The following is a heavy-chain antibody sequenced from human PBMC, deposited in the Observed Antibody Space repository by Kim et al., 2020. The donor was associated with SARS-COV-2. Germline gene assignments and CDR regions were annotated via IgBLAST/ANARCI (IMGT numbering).Heavy chain of an antibody. CDR1: GFTFSGSA. D-gene: IGHD1-26*01. Sequence: GGSLRLSCAASGFTFSGSAMHWVRQASGKGLEWVGRIRSKANSYATAYAASVKGRFTISRDDSKNTAYLQMNSLKTEDTAVYYCTRMGGMLDRGGYWGQGPLVTVSS. CDR2: IRSKANSYAT. CDR3: TRMGGMLDRGGY. J-gene: IGHJ4*02. V-gene: IGHV3-73*01.